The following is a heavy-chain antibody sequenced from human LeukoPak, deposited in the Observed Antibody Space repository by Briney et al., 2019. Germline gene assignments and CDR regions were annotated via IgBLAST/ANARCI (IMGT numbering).Heavy chain of an antibody. CDR1: GFTFSTYD. J-gene: IGHJ4*02. V-gene: IGHV3-21*01. D-gene: IGHD6-19*01. CDR3: AVSVGIAVAGTTPFDY. Sequence: PGGSLRLSCAASGFTFSTYDMTWVRQAPGKGLEWVSSITDSSSYIYYGDSVKGRFTISRDNAKNTLYLQMNSLRAEDTAVYYCAVSVGIAVAGTTPFDYWGQGTLVTVSS. CDR2: ITDSSSYI.